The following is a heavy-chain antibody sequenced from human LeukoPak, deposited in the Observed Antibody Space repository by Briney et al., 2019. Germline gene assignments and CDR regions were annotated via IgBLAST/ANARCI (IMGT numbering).Heavy chain of an antibody. J-gene: IGHJ4*02. CDR3: ARDLSIAARPLNY. D-gene: IGHD6-6*01. CDR1: GYTFTSYD. V-gene: IGHV1-18*01. CDR2: MNPNSGNT. Sequence: ASVKVSCKASGYTFTSYDINWVRQATGQGLEWMGWMNPNSGNTNYAQKLQGRVTMTTDTSTSTAYMELRSLRSDDTAVYYCARDLSIAARPLNYWGQGTLVTVSS.